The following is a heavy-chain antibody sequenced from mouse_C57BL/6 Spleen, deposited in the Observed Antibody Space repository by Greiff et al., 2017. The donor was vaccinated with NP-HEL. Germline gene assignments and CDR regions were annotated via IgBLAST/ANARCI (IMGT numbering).Heavy chain of an antibody. J-gene: IGHJ2*01. V-gene: IGHV1-53*01. CDR3: ASIYYGSSYVYYFDY. CDR2: INPSNGGT. Sequence: QVQLQQPGTELVKPGASVKLSCKASGYTFTSYWMHWVKQRPGQGLEWIGNINPSNGGTNYNEKFKGKATLTVDKASSTAYMQLSSLTSEDSAVYYCASIYYGSSYVYYFDYWGQGTTLTVSS. D-gene: IGHD1-1*01. CDR1: GYTFTSYW.